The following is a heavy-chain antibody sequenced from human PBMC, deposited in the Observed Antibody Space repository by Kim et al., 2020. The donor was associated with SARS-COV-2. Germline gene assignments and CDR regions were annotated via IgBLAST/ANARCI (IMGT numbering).Heavy chain of an antibody. D-gene: IGHD3-3*01. CDR3: AKGYDFWSGYPFDY. CDR2: IYSGGSST. J-gene: IGHJ4*02. CDR1: GFTFSSYA. V-gene: IGHV3-23*03. Sequence: GGSLRLSCAASGFTFSSYAMSWVRQAPGKGLEWVSVIYSGGSSTYYADSVKGRFTISRDNSKNTLYLQMNSLRAEDTAVYYCAKGYDFWSGYPFDYWGQGTLVTVSS.